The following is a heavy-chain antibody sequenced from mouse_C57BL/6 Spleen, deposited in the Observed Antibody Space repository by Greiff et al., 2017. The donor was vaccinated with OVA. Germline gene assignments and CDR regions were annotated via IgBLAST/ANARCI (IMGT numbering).Heavy chain of an antibody. CDR1: GYSITSGYY. CDR3: AREGGVFTTAGPMDY. Sequence: EVKLQESGPGLVKPSQSLSLTCSVTGYSITSGYYWNWIRQFPGNKLEWMGYISYDGSNNYNPSLKNRIAITRDTSKNQFFLTLNSVTTEDTATYYCAREGGVFTTAGPMDYWGQGTSVTVSS. CDR2: ISYDGSN. J-gene: IGHJ4*01. D-gene: IGHD1-2*01. V-gene: IGHV3-6*01.